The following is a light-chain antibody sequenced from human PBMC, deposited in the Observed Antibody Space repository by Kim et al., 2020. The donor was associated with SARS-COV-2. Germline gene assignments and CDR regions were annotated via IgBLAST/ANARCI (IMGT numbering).Light chain of an antibody. CDR3: QSYDNRLSGQGV. V-gene: IGLV1-40*01. CDR1: SSNIGAGYD. CDR2: GNN. J-gene: IGLJ3*02. Sequence: QSVLTQPPSVSGAPGQSVTISCTGSSSNIGAGYDVQWYQHLPGTAPKLLIYGNNNRPSGVPDRFSGSKSGTSASLAITGLQAEDEADYHCQSYDNRLSGQGVFGGGTQLTVL.